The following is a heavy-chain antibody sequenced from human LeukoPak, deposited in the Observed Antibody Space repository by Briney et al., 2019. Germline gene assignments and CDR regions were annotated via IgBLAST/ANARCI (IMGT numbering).Heavy chain of an antibody. J-gene: IGHJ4*02. CDR3: AKAGGWYAYYFDF. CDR1: GFSFRSYA. CDR2: ITGSGDST. V-gene: IGHV3-23*01. Sequence: GGSLRLSCEASGFSFRSYAMTWVRQAPGKGLEWVSGITGSGDSTYYGDSVKGRFTISRGNSKNTLFLQMNSLRAEDTAVYYCAKAGGWYAYYFDFWGQGTLVTVSS. D-gene: IGHD6-19*01.